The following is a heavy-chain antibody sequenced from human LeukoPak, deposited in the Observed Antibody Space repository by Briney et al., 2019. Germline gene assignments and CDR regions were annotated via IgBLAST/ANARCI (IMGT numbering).Heavy chain of an antibody. V-gene: IGHV1-18*01. CDR1: GYSFSNYG. J-gene: IGHJ4*02. Sequence: ASVKVSCKASGYSFSNYGIGWARQAPGQGLEWMGWISTYTDDIKYAETRQGRLTMTTDKTTSTAYMELRSLRSDDTAVYYCARGEYSISHFGYWGQGTQVVVSS. D-gene: IGHD6-6*01. CDR2: ISTYTDDI. CDR3: ARGEYSISHFGY.